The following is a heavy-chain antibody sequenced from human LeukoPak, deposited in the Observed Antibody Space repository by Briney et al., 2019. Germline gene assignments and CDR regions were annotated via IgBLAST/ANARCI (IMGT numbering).Heavy chain of an antibody. V-gene: IGHV3-74*01. Sequence: GGSLRVSCAASGFTFTRYWTHWVRLTPGKGLVWVSRINSDGGTTNYADSVKGRFTISRDNAKNTLYLQISSLRAEDTAVYFCARSIVGATTWFDYWGQGTLVAVSS. CDR2: INSDGGTT. D-gene: IGHD1-26*01. CDR3: ARSIVGATTWFDY. J-gene: IGHJ4*02. CDR1: GFTFTRYW.